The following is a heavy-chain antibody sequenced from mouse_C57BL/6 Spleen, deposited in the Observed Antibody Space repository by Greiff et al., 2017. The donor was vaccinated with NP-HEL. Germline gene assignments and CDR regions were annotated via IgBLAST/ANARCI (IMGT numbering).Heavy chain of an antibody. CDR3: ARSPDSSGPFDY. CDR1: GFSLTSYG. Sequence: QVQLQQSGPGLVQPSQSLSITCTASGFSLTSYGVHWVRQSPGKGLEWLGGIWSGGGTAYNAAFISRLSISKDNSKGQVFFSMNTLQADDTAIYDCARSPDSSGPFDYWGQGTTLTVSS. D-gene: IGHD3-2*02. J-gene: IGHJ2*01. CDR2: IWSGGGT. V-gene: IGHV2-2*01.